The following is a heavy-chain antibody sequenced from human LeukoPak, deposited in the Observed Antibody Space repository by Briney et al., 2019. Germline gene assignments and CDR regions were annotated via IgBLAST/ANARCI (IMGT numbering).Heavy chain of an antibody. D-gene: IGHD6-25*01. V-gene: IGHV3-7*01. CDR3: ARGFSYSSAYHFDY. Sequence: PGGSLRLSCAASGFTFDDYGMSWVRQAPGKGLEWVANIKQDGSEKYYVDSVKGRFTISRDNAKNSLYLKMNSLRAEDTAVYYCARGFSYSSAYHFDYWGQGTLVTVSS. CDR2: IKQDGSEK. CDR1: GFTFDDYG. J-gene: IGHJ4*02.